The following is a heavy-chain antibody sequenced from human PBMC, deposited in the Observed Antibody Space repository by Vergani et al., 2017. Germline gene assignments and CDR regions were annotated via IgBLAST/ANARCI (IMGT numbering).Heavy chain of an antibody. CDR2: INPSGGST. D-gene: IGHD6-13*01. CDR3: ARDSVYSSSWYGDFDY. V-gene: IGHV1-46*03. J-gene: IGHJ4*02. Sequence: QVQLVQSGAEVKKPGASVKVSCKASGYTFTSYYMHWVRQAPGQGLEWMGIINPSGGSTSYAQKFQGRVTMTRDTSTSTVYMELSSLRSEDTAVYYCARDSVYSSSWYGDFDYWGQGTLVTVSS. CDR1: GYTFTSYY.